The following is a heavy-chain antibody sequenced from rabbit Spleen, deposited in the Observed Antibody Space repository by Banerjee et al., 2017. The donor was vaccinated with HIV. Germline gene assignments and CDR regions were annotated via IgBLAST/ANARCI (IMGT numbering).Heavy chain of an antibody. CDR2: IDPVFGIT. V-gene: IGHV1S47*01. D-gene: IGHD2-1*01. CDR1: GFDFSSYG. CDR3: ARGSATMTMVVTGYYLGL. J-gene: IGHJ4*01. Sequence: QEQLVESGGGLVQPGGSLKLSCKASGFDFSSYGVSWVRQAPGKGLEWIGYIDPVFGITYYANWVNGRFSISSDNAQNTVDLQMNSLTAADTATYFCARGSATMTMVVTGYYLGLWGPGTLVTVS.